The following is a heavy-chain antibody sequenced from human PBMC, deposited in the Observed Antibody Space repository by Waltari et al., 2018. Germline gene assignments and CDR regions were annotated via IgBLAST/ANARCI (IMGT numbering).Heavy chain of an antibody. V-gene: IGHV4-38-2*01. CDR3: ASLVPYCSGGSCYRGYFQH. J-gene: IGHJ1*01. CDR2: IYHSGST. Sequence: QVQLQESGPGLVKPSETLSLTCAVSGYSISSGYYWGWIRQPPGKGLEWIGSIYHSGSTYYNPALKIRVTISVDTSKNQFSLKLSSVTAADTAVDYCASLVPYCSGGSCYRGYFQHWGQGTLVTVSS. CDR1: GYSISSGYY. D-gene: IGHD2-15*01.